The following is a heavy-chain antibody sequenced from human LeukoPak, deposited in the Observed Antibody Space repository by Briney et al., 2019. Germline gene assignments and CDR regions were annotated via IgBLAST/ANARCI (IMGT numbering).Heavy chain of an antibody. CDR3: ASLGMATN. CDR1: GFTFSSYS. V-gene: IGHV3-48*01. CDR2: ISSSSTI. D-gene: IGHD5-24*01. J-gene: IGHJ4*02. Sequence: GGSLRLSCAASGFTFSSYSMNWVRQAPGKGLEWVSYISSSSTICYADSVKGRFTISRDNAKNSLYLQMNSLRAEDTAVYYCASLGMATNWGQGTLVTVSS.